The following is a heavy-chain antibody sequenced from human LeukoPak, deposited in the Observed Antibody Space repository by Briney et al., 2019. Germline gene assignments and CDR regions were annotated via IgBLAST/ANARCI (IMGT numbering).Heavy chain of an antibody. D-gene: IGHD2-2*01. CDR3: VKDNPVCHV. Sequence: GGSLGLSCAAAGFSFSDNGMHWARQAPGKRLEWVAFIRNDGSDRYYADSVKGRFTISRDNARNTLYLQMNSLTTEDTAVYYCVKDNPVCHVWGKGTTVAVSS. CDR1: GFSFSDNG. V-gene: IGHV3-30*02. J-gene: IGHJ6*04. CDR2: IRNDGSDR.